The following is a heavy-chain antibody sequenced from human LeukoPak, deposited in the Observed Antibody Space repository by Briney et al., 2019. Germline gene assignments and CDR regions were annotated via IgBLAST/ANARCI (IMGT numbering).Heavy chain of an antibody. CDR2: MNPNSGNT. D-gene: IGHD3-10*01. V-gene: IGHV1-8*01. Sequence: GASVKLSCKASGYTFTSYDINWVRQAPGQGLEWVGWMNPNSGNTGSAQKVQGRITITMNTSISTAYMELSSLRSEDTAVYYCARIYYRRSDYHYYYMDVWGEGTTVTVSS. CDR1: GYTFTSYD. CDR3: ARIYYRRSDYHYYYMDV. J-gene: IGHJ6*03.